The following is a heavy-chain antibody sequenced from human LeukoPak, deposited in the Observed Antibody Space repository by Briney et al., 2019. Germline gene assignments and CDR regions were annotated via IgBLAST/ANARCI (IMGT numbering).Heavy chain of an antibody. J-gene: IGHJ3*02. CDR2: FYTSGST. V-gene: IGHV4-61*09. D-gene: IGHD5-18*01. CDR3: AIRVDTPMNDPFDI. Sequence: SETLSLTCTVSGGSISSGSYYWSWIRQPAGKGLEWIGHFYTSGSTKYNPSLKSRVTMSVDTSKNQLSLKLSSVTAADTAVYYCAIRVDTPMNDPFDIWGQGTMVTVSS. CDR1: GGSISSGSYY.